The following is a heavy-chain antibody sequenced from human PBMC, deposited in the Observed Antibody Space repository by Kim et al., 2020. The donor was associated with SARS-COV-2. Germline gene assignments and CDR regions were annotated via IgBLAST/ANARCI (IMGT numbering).Heavy chain of an antibody. CDR2: ISYDGSNK. V-gene: IGHV3-33*05. Sequence: GGSLRLSCAASGFTFSSYGMHWVRQAPGKGLEWVAVISYDGSNKYYADSVKGRFTISRDNSKNTLYLQMNSLRAEDTAVYYCARDPGSFAAGYFDYWGQGTLVTVSS. CDR1: GFTFSSYG. J-gene: IGHJ4*02. D-gene: IGHD6-13*01. CDR3: ARDPGSFAAGYFDY.